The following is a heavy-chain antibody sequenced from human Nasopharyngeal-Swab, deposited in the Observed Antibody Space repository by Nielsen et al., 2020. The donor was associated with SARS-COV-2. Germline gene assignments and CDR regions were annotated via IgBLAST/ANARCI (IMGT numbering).Heavy chain of an antibody. CDR2: INAGNGNT. Sequence: WVRQAPGQRLEWMGWINAGNGNTKYSQKFQGRVTITRDTSASTAYMELSSLRSEDTAVYYCARGCSSTSCPQGVGWFAPWGKGTLVTVSS. CDR3: ARGCSSTSCPQGVGWFAP. D-gene: IGHD2-2*01. J-gene: IGHJ5*02. V-gene: IGHV1-3*01.